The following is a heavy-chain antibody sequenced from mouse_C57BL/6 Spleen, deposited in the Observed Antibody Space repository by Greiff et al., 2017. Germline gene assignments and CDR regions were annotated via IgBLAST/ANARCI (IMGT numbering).Heavy chain of an antibody. D-gene: IGHD2-3*01. Sequence: VQLQQSGAELVRPGASVTLSCKASGYTFTDYEMHWVKQTPVHGLEWIGAIDPETGGTAYNQKFKGKAILTADKSSSTAYMELRSLTSEDSAVYYCTREGIYDGYGFAYWGQGTLVTVSA. V-gene: IGHV1-15*01. CDR1: GYTFTDYE. CDR2: IDPETGGT. J-gene: IGHJ3*01. CDR3: TREGIYDGYGFAY.